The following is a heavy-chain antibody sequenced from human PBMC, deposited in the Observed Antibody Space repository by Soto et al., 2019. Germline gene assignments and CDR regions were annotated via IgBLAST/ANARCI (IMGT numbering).Heavy chain of an antibody. J-gene: IGHJ6*02. V-gene: IGHV5-10-1*01. CDR1: GDTFATYW. Sequence: PGESLKISCEGSGDTFATYWITWVRQMPGKGLEYMGRMNPSDSYTTYSPSFQGHVTISADKSSSTAYLQWSSLEASDTAVYYCATMPTYYHYGMDVWGQGPTVTVSS. CDR3: ATMPTYYHYGMDV. CDR2: MNPSDSYT. D-gene: IGHD3-10*01.